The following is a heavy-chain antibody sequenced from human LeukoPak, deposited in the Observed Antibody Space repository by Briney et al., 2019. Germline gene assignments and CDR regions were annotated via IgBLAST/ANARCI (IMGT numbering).Heavy chain of an antibody. D-gene: IGHD5-24*01. J-gene: IGHJ4*02. V-gene: IGHV4-59*01. CDR3: SREGRWLQLGFDY. CDR2: IFYSGNT. CDR1: GDYISSYY. Sequence: SETLSLTCTVSGDYISSYYWSWIRQPPGKGLEWIGYIFYSGNTNYNPSLKSRVTISIDTSKNHFSLRLSSVTAADTAVYFCSREGRWLQLGFDYWGRGTLVTVSS.